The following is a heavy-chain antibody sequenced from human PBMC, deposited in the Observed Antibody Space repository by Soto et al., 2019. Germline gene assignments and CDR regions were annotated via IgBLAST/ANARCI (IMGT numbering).Heavy chain of an antibody. J-gene: IGHJ4*02. CDR2: IIPIFGTA. V-gene: IGHV1-69*01. Sequence: QVQLVQSGAEVKKPGSSVNVSCKASGGTFSSYAISWVRQAPGQGLEWMGGIIPIFGTANYAQKFQGRVTITADESTSTAYMELSSLRSEDTAVYYCSLGGTGYCSSTSCYRNDYWGQGTLVTVSS. CDR1: GGTFSSYA. CDR3: SLGGTGYCSSTSCYRNDY. D-gene: IGHD2-2*01.